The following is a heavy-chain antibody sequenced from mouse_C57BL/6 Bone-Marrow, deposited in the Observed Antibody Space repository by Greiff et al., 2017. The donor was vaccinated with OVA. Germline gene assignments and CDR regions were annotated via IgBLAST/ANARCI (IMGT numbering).Heavy chain of an antibody. Sequence: QVQLKQSGAELVKPGASVKMSCKASGYTFTSYWITWVKQRPGQGLEWIGDIYPGSGSTNYNEKFKSKATLTVDTSSSTAYMQLSSLTSEDSAVYYCAREFLYAMDYWGQGTSVTVSS. CDR1: GYTFTSYW. J-gene: IGHJ4*01. CDR3: AREFLYAMDY. V-gene: IGHV1-55*01. CDR2: IYPGSGST.